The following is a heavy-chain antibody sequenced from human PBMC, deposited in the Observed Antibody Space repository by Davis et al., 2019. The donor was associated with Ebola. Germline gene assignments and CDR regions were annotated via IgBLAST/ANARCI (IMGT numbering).Heavy chain of an antibody. D-gene: IGHD3-9*01. J-gene: IGHJ5*02. CDR1: GGSISSYY. V-gene: IGHV4-59*12. CDR3: ARVGSYYDILTGYRGNWFDP. CDR2: IYYSGST. Sequence: MPSETLSLTCTVSGGSISSYYWSWIRQPPGKGLEWIGYIYYSGSTNYNPSLKSRVTISVDTSKNQFSLKLSSVTAADTAVYYCARVGSYYDILTGYRGNWFDPWGQGTLVTVSS.